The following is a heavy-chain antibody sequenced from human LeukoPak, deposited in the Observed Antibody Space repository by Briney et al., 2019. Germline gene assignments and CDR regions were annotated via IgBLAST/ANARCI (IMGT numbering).Heavy chain of an antibody. Sequence: GGSLRLSCVASGFTFDDYAMHWVRQAPGKGLEWVSGISWNSGSIGYADSVKGRFTISRDNAKNSLYLQMNSLRAEDTALYYCAKGLDEGYRTNWFDPWGQGTLVTVSS. D-gene: IGHD5-12*01. CDR1: GFTFDDYA. V-gene: IGHV3-9*01. CDR3: AKGLDEGYRTNWFDP. CDR2: ISWNSGSI. J-gene: IGHJ5*02.